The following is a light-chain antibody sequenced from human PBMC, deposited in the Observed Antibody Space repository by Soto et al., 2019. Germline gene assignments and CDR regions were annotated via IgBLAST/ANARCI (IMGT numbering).Light chain of an antibody. J-gene: IGKJ5*01. CDR1: ESISSH. CDR3: QQRSDRLPIT. V-gene: IGKV3-11*01. CDR2: GAS. Sequence: EIELTQSPGTLSLSPGERATLSCRASESISSHLAWYQKKPGQAPRLLISGASTRATGIPARFSGGGSGTEFTLTISSLEPEDSAVYYCQQRSDRLPITFGQGTRLEIK.